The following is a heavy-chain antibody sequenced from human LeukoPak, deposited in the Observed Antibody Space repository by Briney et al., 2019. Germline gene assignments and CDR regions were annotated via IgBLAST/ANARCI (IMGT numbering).Heavy chain of an antibody. J-gene: IGHJ4*02. Sequence: ASVKVSCKASGYSFTAQYMHWVRQAPGQGLEWMGWMNPNSGNTGYAQKFQGRVTMTRNTSISTAYMELSSLRSEDTAVYYCARAIGSSTSHWGQGTLVTVSS. D-gene: IGHD2-2*01. CDR2: MNPNSGNT. CDR1: GYSFTAQY. CDR3: ARAIGSSTSH. V-gene: IGHV1-8*02.